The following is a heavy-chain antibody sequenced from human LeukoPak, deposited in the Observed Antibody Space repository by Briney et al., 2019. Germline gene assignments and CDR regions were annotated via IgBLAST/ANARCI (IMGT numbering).Heavy chain of an antibody. CDR3: ARRTLRVYYMDV. V-gene: IGHV3-33*01. CDR2: IWYDGSNK. D-gene: IGHD3-3*01. Sequence: PGRSLRLSCAASGFTFSSYGMHWVRQAPRKGLEWVAVIWYDGSNKYYADSVKGRFTISRDNSKNTLYLQMNSLRAEDTAVYYCARRTLRVYYMDVWGKGTTVTVSS. J-gene: IGHJ6*03. CDR1: GFTFSSYG.